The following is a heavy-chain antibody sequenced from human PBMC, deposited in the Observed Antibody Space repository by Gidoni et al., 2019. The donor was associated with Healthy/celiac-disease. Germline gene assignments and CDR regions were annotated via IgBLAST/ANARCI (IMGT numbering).Heavy chain of an antibody. CDR1: GGSISSSSYY. CDR2: IYYSGST. D-gene: IGHD3-22*01. CDR3: AWTDYYDSSGYPDRAFDI. Sequence: QLQLQESGPGLVKPSETLSLTCTVSGGSISSSSYYWGWIRQPPGKGLEWIGSIYYSGSTYYNPSLKSRVTISVDTSKNQFSLKLSSVTAADTAVYYCAWTDYYDSSGYPDRAFDIWGQGTMVTVSS. J-gene: IGHJ3*02. V-gene: IGHV4-39*01.